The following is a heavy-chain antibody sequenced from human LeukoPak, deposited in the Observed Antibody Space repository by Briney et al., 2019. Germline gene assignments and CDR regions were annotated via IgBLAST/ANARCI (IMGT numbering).Heavy chain of an antibody. CDR1: GGSISSSTYY. D-gene: IGHD2-15*01. V-gene: IGHV4-39*07. CDR3: AKDYCGDGSCYSFHVFDY. J-gene: IGHJ4*02. CDR2: TYYSGST. Sequence: SETLSLTCTVSGGSISSSTYYWGWIRQPPGKGLEWIGSTYYSGSTYYNPSLKSRVTTSLDTSKNQFSLKVRSVTAADTAVYYCAKDYCGDGSCYSFHVFDYWGQGTLVTVSS.